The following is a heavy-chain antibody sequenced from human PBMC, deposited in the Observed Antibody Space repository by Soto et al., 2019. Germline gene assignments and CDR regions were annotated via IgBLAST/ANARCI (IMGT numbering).Heavy chain of an antibody. CDR3: AKDAPESGFFGVVIIPSYYFDY. D-gene: IGHD3-3*01. CDR2: SQAKAQGYVT. Sequence: EEQLVESGGNLVQPGGSLRLSCAASGFTFSDDFMDWVRQAPGKGLEWIGRSQAKAQGYVTEYAASVKGRLTISRDNSKNTLYLQMNSLRAEDTAVYYCAKDAPESGFFGVVIIPSYYFDYWGQGTLVTVSS. V-gene: IGHV3-72*01. CDR1: GFTFSDDF. J-gene: IGHJ4*02.